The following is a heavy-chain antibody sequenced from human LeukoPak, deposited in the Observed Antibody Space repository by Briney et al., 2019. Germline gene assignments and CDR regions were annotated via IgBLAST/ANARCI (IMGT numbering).Heavy chain of an antibody. D-gene: IGHD3-10*01. CDR1: GFTFSSYA. J-gene: IGHJ4*02. V-gene: IGHV3-23*01. CDR2: ISGSGGST. CDR3: ARALRAVRGYYFDY. Sequence: GGSLRLSCAASGFTFSSYAMSWVRQAPGKGLEWVSAISGSGGSTYYADSVKGRFTISRDNAKNSLYLQMNSLRAEDTAVYYCARALRAVRGYYFDYWGQGTLVTVSS.